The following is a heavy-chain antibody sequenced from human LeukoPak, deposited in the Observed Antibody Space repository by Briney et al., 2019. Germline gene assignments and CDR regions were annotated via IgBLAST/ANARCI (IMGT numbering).Heavy chain of an antibody. V-gene: IGHV1-46*01. D-gene: IGHD1-26*01. CDR3: ARGIVGASVAFDI. CDR1: GYTFTNYY. CDR2: ISPSGGST. Sequence: ASVKVSCKASGYTFTNYYMHWVRQAPGQGLEWMAIISPSGGSTSYARNFQGRVTMTRDTSTTTVYVELSSLTSEDTAVYYCARGIVGASVAFDIWGQGTMVTVSS. J-gene: IGHJ3*02.